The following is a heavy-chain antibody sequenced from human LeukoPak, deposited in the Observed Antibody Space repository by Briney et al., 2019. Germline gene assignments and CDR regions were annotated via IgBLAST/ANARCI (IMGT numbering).Heavy chain of an antibody. J-gene: IGHJ5*02. D-gene: IGHD4-17*01. CDR2: ISWNSGSI. CDR3: AKGSYGDSVGNWFDP. Sequence: SLRLSCAVSGFTFDDFAVHWVRQAPGQGGEGWSGISWNSGSIGYADSVKGRFTISRDNAKNSLYLQMNSLRAEDTALYYCAKGSYGDSVGNWFDPWGQGTLVTVSS. CDR1: GFTFDDFA. V-gene: IGHV3-9*01.